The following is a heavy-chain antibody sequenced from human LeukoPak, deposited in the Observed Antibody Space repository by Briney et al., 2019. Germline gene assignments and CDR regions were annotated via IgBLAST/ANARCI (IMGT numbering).Heavy chain of an antibody. D-gene: IGHD3-3*01. CDR2: INGESTFK. CDR3: ARGLRFLEWLSGFDY. V-gene: IGHV3-21*01. Sequence: PGGSLRLSCTASGFSFSSPGMNWVRQAPGKGLEWVSSINGESTFKVYADSVKGRFTISRDNAKNSLYLQMDSLRAEDTAVYYCARGLRFLEWLSGFDYWGQGTLVTVSS. J-gene: IGHJ4*02. CDR1: GFSFSSPG.